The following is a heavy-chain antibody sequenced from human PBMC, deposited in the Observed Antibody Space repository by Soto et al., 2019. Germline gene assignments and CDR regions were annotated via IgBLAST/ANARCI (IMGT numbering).Heavy chain of an antibody. Sequence: QVQLQQWGAGRLKPSETLSLTCAFYAGSFTGYYWTWIRQPPGKGLEWIGESNHSGSTNYNPSLKSRVTISVDTSKNQFSLKLNSVTAADTAVYYCTRGVGYSSSRLDVWGQGTTVTVSS. V-gene: IGHV4-34*01. D-gene: IGHD6-13*01. J-gene: IGHJ6*02. CDR2: SNHSGST. CDR1: AGSFTGYY. CDR3: TRGVGYSSSRLDV.